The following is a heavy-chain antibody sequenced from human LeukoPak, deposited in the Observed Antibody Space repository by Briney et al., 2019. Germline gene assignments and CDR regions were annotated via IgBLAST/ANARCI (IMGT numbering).Heavy chain of an antibody. D-gene: IGHD3-16*01. CDR1: GGSFSGYY. J-gene: IGHJ1*01. CDR3: ATGAMGD. V-gene: IGHV4-34*01. Sequence: PSETLSLTCAVYGGSFSGYYWSWIRQPPGKGLEWIGEINHSGSTNYNPSLKSRVTISVDTSKNQFSLKLSSVTAEDTAVYYCATGAMGDWGQGTLVTVSS. CDR2: INHSGST.